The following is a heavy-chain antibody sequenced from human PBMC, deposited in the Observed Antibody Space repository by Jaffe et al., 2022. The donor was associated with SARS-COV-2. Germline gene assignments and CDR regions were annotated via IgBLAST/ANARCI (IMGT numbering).Heavy chain of an antibody. V-gene: IGHV3-30*18. CDR2: ISYDGSNK. Sequence: QVQLVESGGGVVQPGRSLRLSCAASGFTFSSYGMHWVRQAPGKGLEWVAVISYDGSNKYYADSVKGRFTISRDNSKNTLYLQMNSLRAEDTAVYYCAKDLSRAAAGQRYYYYYGMDVWGQGTTVTVSS. CDR3: AKDLSRAAAGQRYYYYYGMDV. J-gene: IGHJ6*02. CDR1: GFTFSSYG. D-gene: IGHD6-13*01.